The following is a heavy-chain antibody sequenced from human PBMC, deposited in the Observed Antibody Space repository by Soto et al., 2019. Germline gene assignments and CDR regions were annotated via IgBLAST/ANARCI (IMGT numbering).Heavy chain of an antibody. CDR1: GFSFSSVW. V-gene: IGHV3-7*01. CDR3: VTDLNWQGH. CDR2: IKYDGSEE. Sequence: GGSLRLSCVVSGFSFSSVWMTWVRQAPGKGLECVANIKYDGSEEYYVDSVKGRFTISRDNAKNSLYLQMNSLRDEDSAVYYCVTDLNWQGHWGQGTLVTVS. J-gene: IGHJ4*02.